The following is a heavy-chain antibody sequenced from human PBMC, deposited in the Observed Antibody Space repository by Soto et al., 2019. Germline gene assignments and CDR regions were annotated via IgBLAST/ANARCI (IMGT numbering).Heavy chain of an antibody. CDR2: IIPILGIA. J-gene: IGHJ5*02. CDR3: ARDYCSSTSCLNWFDP. D-gene: IGHD2-2*01. V-gene: IGHV1-69*08. CDR1: GGTFSSYT. Sequence: QVQLVQSGAAVKKPGSSVKVSCKASGGTFSSYTISWVRQAPGQGLEWMGRIIPILGIANYAQKFQGRVTITADKSTSTAYMELSSLRSEDTAVYYCARDYCSSTSCLNWFDPWGQGTLVTVSS.